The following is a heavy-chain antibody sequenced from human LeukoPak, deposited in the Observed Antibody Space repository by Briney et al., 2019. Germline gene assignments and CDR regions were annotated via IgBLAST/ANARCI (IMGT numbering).Heavy chain of an antibody. Sequence: GGSLRLSCAASGFTFSTYAMGWVRQAPGKGLEWVSAIVGSGGITYYADSVKGRFTISGDNSRNTVYLQMNSLRAEDTAVYFCAKGSTTSGYYFDSWGQGTLVTVSS. CDR2: IVGSGGIT. CDR3: AKGSTTSGYYFDS. V-gene: IGHV3-23*01. CDR1: GFTFSTYA. D-gene: IGHD2/OR15-2a*01. J-gene: IGHJ4*02.